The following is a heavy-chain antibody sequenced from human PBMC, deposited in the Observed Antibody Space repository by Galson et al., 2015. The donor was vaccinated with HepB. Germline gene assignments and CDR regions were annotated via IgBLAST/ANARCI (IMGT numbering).Heavy chain of an antibody. D-gene: IGHD3-10*01. J-gene: IGHJ5*02. CDR1: GFTFSSYS. CDR3: ARDNLLWFGESYNWFDP. Sequence: SLRLSCAASGFTFSSYSMNWVRQAPGKGLEWVSYISSSSSTIYYADSVKGRFTISRDNAKNSLYLQMNSLRAEDTAVYYCARDNLLWFGESYNWFDPWGQGTLVTVSS. CDR2: ISSSSSTI. V-gene: IGHV3-48*04.